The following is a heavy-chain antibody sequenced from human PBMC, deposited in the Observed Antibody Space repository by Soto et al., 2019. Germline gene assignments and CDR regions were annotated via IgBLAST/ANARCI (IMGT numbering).Heavy chain of an antibody. Sequence: QVQLVESGGGLVKPGGSLRLSCAASGFTFSDSYMSWIRQPPGKGLEWVSYISSSGSIIYYADSVKGRFTISRDNAKNSLYLQMNSLRADDTAVYYCARDLGYYDSSGYFDYWGQGTLVTVSS. D-gene: IGHD3-22*01. V-gene: IGHV3-11*01. CDR2: ISSSGSII. J-gene: IGHJ4*02. CDR3: ARDLGYYDSSGYFDY. CDR1: GFTFSDSY.